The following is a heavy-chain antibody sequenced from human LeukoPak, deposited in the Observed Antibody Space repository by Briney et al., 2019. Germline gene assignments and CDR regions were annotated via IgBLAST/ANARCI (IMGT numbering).Heavy chain of an antibody. J-gene: IGHJ6*03. CDR1: GFTFSSYS. CDR2: ISSSSSTI. D-gene: IGHD6-13*01. Sequence: PGGSLRLSCAASGFTFSSYSMNWVRQAPGKGLEWVSYISSSSSTIYYADSVKGRFTISRDNAKNSLYLQMNSLRAEDTAVYYCAGEAAAGIYYYYYYMDVWGKGTTVIVSS. CDR3: AGEAAAGIYYYYYYMDV. V-gene: IGHV3-48*04.